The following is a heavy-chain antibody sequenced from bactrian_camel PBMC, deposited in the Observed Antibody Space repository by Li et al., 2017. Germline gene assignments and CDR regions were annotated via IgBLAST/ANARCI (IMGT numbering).Heavy chain of an antibody. V-gene: IGHV3S55*01. Sequence: VQLVESGGGLVEPGGSLRLSCAASGFTSNSCDMGWYRQAPGNECELVSTFSIDGSTYYSDSAKGRFTISQDNAKNTAYLQMNGLKPEDTAVYYCVRQRYSDYVDYWGQGTQVTVS. CDR3: VRQRYSDYVDY. CDR1: GFTSNSCD. CDR2: FSIDGST. D-gene: IGHD4*01. J-gene: IGHJ4*01.